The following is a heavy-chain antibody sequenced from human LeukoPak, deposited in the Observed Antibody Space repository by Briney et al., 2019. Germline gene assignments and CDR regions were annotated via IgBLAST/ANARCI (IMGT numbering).Heavy chain of an antibody. J-gene: IGHJ4*02. CDR3: ARGKGVGTNRFDY. CDR2: IYYSGGT. V-gene: IGHV4-59*01. Sequence: PSETLSLTCTVSDGSISGYYWSWIRQPPGKGLESIGYIYYSGGTNYNPSLKSRVTISVDTSKNQFSLKLSSVTTVDTAVYYCARGKGVGTNRFDYWGQGTLVTVSS. D-gene: IGHD1/OR15-1a*01. CDR1: DGSISGYY.